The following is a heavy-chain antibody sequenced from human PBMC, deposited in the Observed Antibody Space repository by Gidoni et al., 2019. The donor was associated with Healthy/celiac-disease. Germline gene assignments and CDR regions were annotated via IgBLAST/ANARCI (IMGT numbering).Heavy chain of an antibody. J-gene: IGHJ4*02. CDR1: GFTFSSYA. D-gene: IGHD3-16*02. Sequence: QVQLVESGGGVVQPGRSLRLYWAASGFTFSSYAIHWVRQAPGKGLEWVAVISYDGSNKYYADSVKGRFTISRDNSKNTLYLQMNSLRAEDTAVYYCARDPMVYDYVWGSYRSNFDYWGQGTLVTVSS. CDR2: ISYDGSNK. V-gene: IGHV3-30*04. CDR3: ARDPMVYDYVWGSYRSNFDY.